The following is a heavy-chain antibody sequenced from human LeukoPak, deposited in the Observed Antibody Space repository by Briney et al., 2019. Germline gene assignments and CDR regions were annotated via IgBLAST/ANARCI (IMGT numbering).Heavy chain of an antibody. D-gene: IGHD5-24*01. Sequence: SETLSLTCTVSGNSISSYYWNWIRQPPGKGLDWIGSIYYSGGANYNRCLKSGVTISRDTSKNQFSLKLSSVTASDTAVYYCARSEMARGDFDYWGQGTLVTVSS. J-gene: IGHJ4*02. CDR3: ARSEMARGDFDY. CDR1: GNSISSYY. CDR2: IYYSGGA. V-gene: IGHV4-59*01.